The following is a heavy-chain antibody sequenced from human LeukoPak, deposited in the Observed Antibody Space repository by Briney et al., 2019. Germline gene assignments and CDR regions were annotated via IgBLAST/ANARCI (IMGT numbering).Heavy chain of an antibody. D-gene: IGHD2/OR15-2a*01. V-gene: IGHV3-48*03. CDR3: ARGYFLGFDY. J-gene: IGHJ4*02. CDR2: ISTSGRTI. Sequence: GGSLRLSCAASGFTFSSYVMSWVRQAPGKGLEWVSYISTSGRTIYYADSVKGRLTISRDNAKNSLYLQMNSLRAEDAAVYYCARGYFLGFDYWGQGTLVTVSS. CDR1: GFTFSSYV.